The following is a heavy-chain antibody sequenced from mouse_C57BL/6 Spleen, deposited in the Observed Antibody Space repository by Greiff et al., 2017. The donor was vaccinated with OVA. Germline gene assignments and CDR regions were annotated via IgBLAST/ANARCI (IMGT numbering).Heavy chain of an antibody. V-gene: IGHV1-69*01. CDR3: ARGSPSSGYAY. J-gene: IGHJ3*01. CDR2: IDPSDSYT. CDR1: GYTFTSYW. Sequence: QVQLQQPGAELVMPGASVKLSCKASGYTFTSYWMHWVKQRPGQGLEWIGEIDPSDSYTNYNQKFKGKSTLTVDKSSSTAYMQLSSLTSEDSAVYYCARGSPSSGYAYWGQVTLVTVSA. D-gene: IGHD1-1*01.